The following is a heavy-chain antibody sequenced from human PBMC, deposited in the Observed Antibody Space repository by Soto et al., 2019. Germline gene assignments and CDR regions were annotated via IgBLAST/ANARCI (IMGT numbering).Heavy chain of an antibody. Sequence: QVQLVQSGDAVKKPGASVKVSCKASGYTFSSFGVSWVRQAPGQGPEWMGWISGYNGKTKYAQMVQGRVTMTTDTSTKPAYMELRSLRSDDTAVYFCARGKMIDDFGLGSFDFWGQGTVVTVSS. V-gene: IGHV1-18*04. CDR3: ARGKMIDDFGLGSFDF. D-gene: IGHD3-10*01. CDR2: ISGYNGKT. CDR1: GYTFSSFG. J-gene: IGHJ4*02.